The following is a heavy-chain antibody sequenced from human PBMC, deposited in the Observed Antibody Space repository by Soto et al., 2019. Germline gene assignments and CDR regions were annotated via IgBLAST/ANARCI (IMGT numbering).Heavy chain of an antibody. CDR3: ARRGSGSYYDY. D-gene: IGHD1-26*01. CDR1: GFTFSSYA. CDR2: ISGSGDST. J-gene: IGHJ4*01. Sequence: EVQLLESGGGLVQPGGSLRLSCAASGFTFSSYAMRWVRQAPVKGLEWVSAISGSGDSTYYADSVKGRFTISRDNSKNTLYLQMNSLRAEDTAVYYCARRGSGSYYDYWGHATLVTVSS. V-gene: IGHV3-23*01.